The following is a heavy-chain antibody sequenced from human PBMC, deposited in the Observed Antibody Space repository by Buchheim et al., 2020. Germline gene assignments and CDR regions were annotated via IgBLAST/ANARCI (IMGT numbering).Heavy chain of an antibody. D-gene: IGHD3-22*01. V-gene: IGHV4-34*01. CDR2: INHSGST. CDR1: GGSFSGYY. Sequence: QVQLQQWGAGLLKPSETLSLTCAVYGGSFSGYYWSWIRQPPGKGLEWIGEINHSGSTNYNPSLKSRVTISVDTYKNQFSLQLSSVTAADTAVYYCARGLVRYYYDSSGPVYYFDYWGQGTL. J-gene: IGHJ4*02. CDR3: ARGLVRYYYDSSGPVYYFDY.